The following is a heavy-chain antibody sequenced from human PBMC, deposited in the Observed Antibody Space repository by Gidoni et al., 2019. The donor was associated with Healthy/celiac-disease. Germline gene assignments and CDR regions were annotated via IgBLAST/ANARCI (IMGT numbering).Heavy chain of an antibody. CDR2: IIPIFGTA. D-gene: IGHD3-10*01. CDR1: GGTFSSYA. CDR3: ARVLSPYYYGSGSYYKDAFDI. V-gene: IGHV1-69*01. J-gene: IGHJ3*02. Sequence: QVQLVQSGAEVKKPGSSVKVSCKASGGTFSSYAISWVRQAPGQGLEWMGGIIPIFGTANYAQKFQGRVTITADESTSTAYMELSSLRSEDTAVYYCARVLSPYYYGSGSYYKDAFDIWGQGTMVTVSS.